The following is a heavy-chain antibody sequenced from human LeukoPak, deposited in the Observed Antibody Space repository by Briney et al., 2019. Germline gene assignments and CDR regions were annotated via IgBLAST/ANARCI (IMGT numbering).Heavy chain of an antibody. J-gene: IGHJ5*02. CDR2: TWNDGSNK. D-gene: IGHD3-3*01. V-gene: IGHV3-33*01. CDR3: ARGSGAYYNWFDP. Sequence: GGSLRLSCAASGFSFSSYGMHWVRQAPGKGLEWVAVTWNDGSNKYYADSVKGRFTISRDNSKNTLYLQMNSLRAEDTAVFYCARGSGAYYNWFDPWGQGTLVTVSS. CDR1: GFSFSSYG.